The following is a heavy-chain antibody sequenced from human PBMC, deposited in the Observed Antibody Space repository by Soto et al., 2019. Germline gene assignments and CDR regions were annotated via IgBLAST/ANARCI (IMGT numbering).Heavy chain of an antibody. D-gene: IGHD1-26*01. V-gene: IGHV1-69*01. Sequence: QVQLVQSGAEVKKPGSSVKVSCKASGGTFSSYAISWVRQAPGRGLEWMGGIIPIFGTANYAQKFQGRVTITADESTSTAYMELSSLRSEDTAVYYCARDASGSYYTGRGAFDIWGQGTMVTVSS. J-gene: IGHJ3*02. CDR3: ARDASGSYYTGRGAFDI. CDR2: IIPIFGTA. CDR1: GGTFSSYA.